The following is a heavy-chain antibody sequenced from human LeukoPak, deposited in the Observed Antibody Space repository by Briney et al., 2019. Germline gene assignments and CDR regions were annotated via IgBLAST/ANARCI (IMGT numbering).Heavy chain of an antibody. D-gene: IGHD5-18*01. V-gene: IGHV3-43*02. CDR3: AKDMISRTAMVTAFDY. CDR1: GFTFDDYA. J-gene: IGHJ4*02. CDR2: ISSDRRST. Sequence: PGGSLRLSCAASGFTFDDYAMHWVRQAPGKGLEGGSLISSDRRSTYYAPSLTGRFTISRDNSKTSLYLQMNSLRTEDTALYYCAKDMISRTAMVTAFDYWGQGTLVTVSS.